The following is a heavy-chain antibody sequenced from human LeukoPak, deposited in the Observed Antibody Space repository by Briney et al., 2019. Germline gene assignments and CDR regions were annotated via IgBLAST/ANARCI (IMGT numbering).Heavy chain of an antibody. CDR1: GFTFSSYW. V-gene: IGHV3-7*01. CDR2: IKQDGSEK. J-gene: IGHJ4*02. D-gene: IGHD5-24*01. Sequence: GGSLRLSCAASGFTFSSYWMSWVRRAPGKGLEWVANIKQDGSEKYYVDSVKGRFTISRDNAKNSLYLQMNSLRAEDTAVYYCARSGWWMATNFDYWGQGTLVTVSS. CDR3: ARSGWWMATNFDY.